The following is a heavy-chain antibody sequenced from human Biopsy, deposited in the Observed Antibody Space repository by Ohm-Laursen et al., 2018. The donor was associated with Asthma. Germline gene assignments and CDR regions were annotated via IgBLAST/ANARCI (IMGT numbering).Heavy chain of an antibody. CDR3: ARDLAGHCTSASCYGFDS. J-gene: IGHJ5*01. CDR1: GGAIDSGAYY. CDR2: IYYSGST. V-gene: IGHV4-31*03. Sequence: TLSLTCTVSGGAIDSGAYYWSWIRQLPGKGLEWIGYIYYSGSTYYNPSLKSRVTISVDTSQNQFSLNLNSVTAADTALYYCARDLAGHCTSASCYGFDSWGQGAQVTVSS. D-gene: IGHD2-2*01.